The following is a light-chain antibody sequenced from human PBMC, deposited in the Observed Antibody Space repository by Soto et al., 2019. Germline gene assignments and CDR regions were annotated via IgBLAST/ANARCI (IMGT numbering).Light chain of an antibody. CDR1: QSASSSY. V-gene: IGKV3-20*01. CDR2: GAS. J-gene: IGKJ4*01. CDR3: QQYGTSVPLT. Sequence: EIVLTQSPGTLSLSPGERATLSCRASQSASSSYLAWYQQKPGQASRLLIYGASTRATGIPDRFSGSGSATDFTLTISRLEPEDFAVYYCQQYGTSVPLTFGGGTKVDIK.